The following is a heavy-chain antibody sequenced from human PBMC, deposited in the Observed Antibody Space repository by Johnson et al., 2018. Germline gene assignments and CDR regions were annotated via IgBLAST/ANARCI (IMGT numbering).Heavy chain of an antibody. CDR3: ARLRGRPGEAPDSYGGYVFDV. Sequence: VQSGGSLKLSCAASGFIFSDSALPWVRRASGKGLAWVGRVRTKVNDYVTASAESVQGRFTFSRDDSKNTAYLQMDLLKAEDTAVYYCARLRGRPGEAPDSYGGYVFDVWGLGTLVTVSS. D-gene: IGHD4-23*01. CDR1: GFIFSDSA. J-gene: IGHJ3*01. V-gene: IGHV3-73*01. CDR2: VRTKVNDYVT.